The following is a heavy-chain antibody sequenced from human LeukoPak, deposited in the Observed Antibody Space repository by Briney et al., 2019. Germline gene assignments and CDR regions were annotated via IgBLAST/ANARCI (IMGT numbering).Heavy chain of an antibody. V-gene: IGHV4-31*03. J-gene: IGHJ4*02. CDR2: IYYSGST. Sequence: SETLSLTCTVSGGSISSGGYYWRWIRQHPGKGLEWIGYIYYSGSTYYNPSLKSRVTISVDTSKNQFSLKLGSVTAADTAVYYCARVRYDSSGYYFDYWGQGTLVTVSS. CDR3: ARVRYDSSGYYFDY. D-gene: IGHD3-22*01. CDR1: GGSISSGGYY.